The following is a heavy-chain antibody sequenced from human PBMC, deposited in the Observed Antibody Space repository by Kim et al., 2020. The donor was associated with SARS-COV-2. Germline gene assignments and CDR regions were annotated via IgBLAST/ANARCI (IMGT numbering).Heavy chain of an antibody. CDR3: ARDGRSVDYYFEY. V-gene: IGHV1-3*01. CDR1: GYTLSNYC. Sequence: ASVKVSCKASGYTLSNYCMHWVRQAPGQRPEWMGWINGVNGNTKYSQKFAGRVTITMDTSASTAYMQLSSLISEDTAVYYCARDGRSVDYYFEYWGQGTLGTVSS. CDR2: INGVNGNT. J-gene: IGHJ4*02. D-gene: IGHD3-3*01.